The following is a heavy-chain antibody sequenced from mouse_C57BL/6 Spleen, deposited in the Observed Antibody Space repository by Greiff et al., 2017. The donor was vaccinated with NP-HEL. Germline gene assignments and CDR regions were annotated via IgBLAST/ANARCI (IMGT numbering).Heavy chain of an antibody. CDR2: IYPGDGDT. J-gene: IGHJ4*01. D-gene: IGHD6-2*01. CDR3: ARSGSPWAMDY. CDR1: GYAFSSYW. V-gene: IGHV1-80*01. Sequence: QVQLQQSGAELVKPGASVKISCKASGYAFSSYWMNWVKQRPGKGLEWIGQIYPGDGDTNYNGKFKGKATLTADKSSSTAYMQLSSLTSEDSAVYFCARSGSPWAMDYWGQGTSVTVSS.